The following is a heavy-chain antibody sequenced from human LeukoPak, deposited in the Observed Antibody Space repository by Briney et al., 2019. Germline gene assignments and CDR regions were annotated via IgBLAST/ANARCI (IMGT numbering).Heavy chain of an antibody. J-gene: IGHJ6*03. Sequence: GGSLRLSCAASGFTFNNYAMSWVRQAPGKGLEWVSAISGSGGSTYYADSVKGRFTISRDNSKNTLYLQMNSLRAEDTAVYYCATGPRPSVVVPAAASSDYMDVWGKGTTVTVSS. V-gene: IGHV3-23*01. CDR2: ISGSGGST. D-gene: IGHD2-2*01. CDR1: GFTFNNYA. CDR3: ATGPRPSVVVPAAASSDYMDV.